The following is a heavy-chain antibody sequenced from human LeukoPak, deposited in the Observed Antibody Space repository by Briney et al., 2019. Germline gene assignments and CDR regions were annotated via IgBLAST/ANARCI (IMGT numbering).Heavy chain of an antibody. Sequence: PGGSLRLSCAASGFTFSSYAMSWVRQAPGKGLEWVSGISGSGGSTYYADSVKGRFTISRDNSKNTLFLQMDSLRVEDTAVYYCARDLHVAAIDYWGQGTLVTVSS. CDR2: ISGSGGST. D-gene: IGHD2-15*01. V-gene: IGHV3-23*01. CDR1: GFTFSSYA. CDR3: ARDLHVAAIDY. J-gene: IGHJ4*02.